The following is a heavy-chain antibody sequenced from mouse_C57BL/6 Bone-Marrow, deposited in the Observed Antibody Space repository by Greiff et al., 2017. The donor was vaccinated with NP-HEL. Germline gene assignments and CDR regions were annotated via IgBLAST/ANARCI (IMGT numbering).Heavy chain of an antibody. D-gene: IGHD2-3*01. CDR1: GYTFTSYW. J-gene: IGHJ3*01. Sequence: EVKLMESGTVLARPGASVKMSCKTSGYTFTSYWMHWVKQRPGQGLEWIWAIYPGNSDTSYNQKFKGKAKLTAVTSASTAYMELSSLTNEDSAVYYCTRTRDDGYYLRFAYWGQGTLVTVSA. CDR3: TRTRDDGYYLRFAY. CDR2: IYPGNSDT. V-gene: IGHV1-5*01.